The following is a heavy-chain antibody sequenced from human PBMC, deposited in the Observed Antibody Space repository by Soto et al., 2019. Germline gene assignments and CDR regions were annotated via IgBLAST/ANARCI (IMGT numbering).Heavy chain of an antibody. J-gene: IGHJ5*02. D-gene: IGHD6-13*01. V-gene: IGHV3-33*01. Sequence: GGSLRLSCAASGFTFSSYRMHWVRQAPGKGLEWVAVIWYDGSNKYYADSVKGRFTISRDNSKNTLYLQMNSLRAEDTAVYYCARARGSSSWYYLVDPWGQGTLVTVSS. CDR2: IWYDGSNK. CDR3: ARARGSSSWYYLVDP. CDR1: GFTFSSYR.